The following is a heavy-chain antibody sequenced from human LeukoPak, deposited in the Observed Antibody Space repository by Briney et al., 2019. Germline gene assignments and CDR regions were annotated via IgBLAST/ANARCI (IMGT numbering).Heavy chain of an antibody. CDR1: GYTFTSYY. CDR3: ARAIAALYGMDV. V-gene: IGHV1-46*01. D-gene: IGHD6-13*01. CDR2: INPSGGST. J-gene: IGHJ6*02. Sequence: ASVKVSCKASGYTFTSYYMHWVRQAPGQGLEWMGIINPSGGSTSYAQKFQGRVTMTRDTSTSTVYMELSSLRSEDAAVYYCARAIAALYGMDVWGQGTTVTVSS.